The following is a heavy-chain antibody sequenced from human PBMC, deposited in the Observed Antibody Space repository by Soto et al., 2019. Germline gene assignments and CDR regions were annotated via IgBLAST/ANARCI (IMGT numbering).Heavy chain of an antibody. J-gene: IGHJ5*02. Sequence: SETLSLTCTVSGGSVSSSSYYWGWVRQPPGKGLEWIGSVYYSGSTYYNPSLESRVTISVDKSKNQFSLKLMSLSAADTAVYYCARHTPTDNWFDPWGQGTLVTVSS. CDR3: ARHTPTDNWFDP. CDR1: GGSVSSSSYY. CDR2: VYYSGST. V-gene: IGHV4-39*01.